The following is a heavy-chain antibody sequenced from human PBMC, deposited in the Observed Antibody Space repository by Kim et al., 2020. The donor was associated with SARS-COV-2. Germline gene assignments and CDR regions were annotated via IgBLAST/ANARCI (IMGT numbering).Heavy chain of an antibody. D-gene: IGHD2-21*01. J-gene: IGHJ4*02. CDR3: ARDFHAGGAYYFDY. Sequence: NPALQSRVTIAVDTSTNQFSLRLSSVTAADTDVYFCARDFHAGGAYYFDYWGQGTLVIVSS. V-gene: IGHV4-31*02.